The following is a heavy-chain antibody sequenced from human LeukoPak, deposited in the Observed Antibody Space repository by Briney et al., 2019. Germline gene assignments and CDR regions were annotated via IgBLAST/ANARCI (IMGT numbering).Heavy chain of an antibody. CDR1: GYTFTSYG. J-gene: IGHJ4*02. D-gene: IGHD3-16*02. CDR2: ISAYNGNT. CDR3: ARDRDMITFGGVIADY. Sequence: ASVKVSCKASGYTFTSYGISWVRQAPGQGLEWMGWISAYNGNTSYAQKLQGRVTMTTDTSTSTAYMELRSLRSDDTAVYYCARDRDMITFGGVIADYWGQGTLVTVSS. V-gene: IGHV1-18*04.